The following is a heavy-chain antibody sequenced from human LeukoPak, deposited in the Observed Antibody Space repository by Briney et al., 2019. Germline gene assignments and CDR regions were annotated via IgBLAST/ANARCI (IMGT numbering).Heavy chain of an antibody. V-gene: IGHV3-66*01. CDR2: IFSRGET. Sequence: PGGSLTLSCAASGFTLCNNYMNWVRQAPGEGLEWVSHIFSRGETSYPDSVKGRFTISRDKSKNTLYLQMNGLRVEDTAVYYCARDPPAVSINTYAWGQGTMVTVSS. CDR1: GFTLCNNY. J-gene: IGHJ4*02. CDR3: ARDPPAVSINTYA. D-gene: IGHD2-8*01.